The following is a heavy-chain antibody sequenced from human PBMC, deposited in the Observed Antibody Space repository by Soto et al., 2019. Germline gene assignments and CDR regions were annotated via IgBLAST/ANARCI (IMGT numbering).Heavy chain of an antibody. D-gene: IGHD3-16*01. Sequence: ASVKVSSKASGYTFTLYGINWGREAPGQGPEWMGWITAYNGNTDYAQKVQDRVTMTTDTSTRTAYRELRSLRSDDTAVYYCARSHLKVRGIDYWG. CDR1: GYTFTLYG. V-gene: IGHV1-18*01. CDR3: ARSHLKVRGIDY. CDR2: ITAYNGNT. J-gene: IGHJ4*01.